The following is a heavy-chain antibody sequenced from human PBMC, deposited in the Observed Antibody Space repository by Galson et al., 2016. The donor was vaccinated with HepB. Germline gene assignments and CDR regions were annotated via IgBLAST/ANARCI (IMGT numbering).Heavy chain of an antibody. CDR1: GYTFTNSA. D-gene: IGHD1-7*01. J-gene: IGHJ3*02. Sequence: VKVSCKASGYTFTNSAINWVRQAPGQGLEWMGWINTITGNPTYGQGFTGRFVFSLDTSVSTAYLQISSLKIEDNAVYYCARTFELASFDIWGQGTMVTVSS. CDR3: ARTFELASFDI. CDR2: INTITGNP. V-gene: IGHV7-4-1*02.